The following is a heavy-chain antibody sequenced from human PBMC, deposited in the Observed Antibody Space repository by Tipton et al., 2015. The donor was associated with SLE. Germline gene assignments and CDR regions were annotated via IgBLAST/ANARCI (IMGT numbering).Heavy chain of an antibody. J-gene: IGHJ4*02. CDR1: GGPFTTYY. V-gene: IGHV4-34*01. CDR2: INHSGST. CDR3: ARREVLDS. Sequence: TLSLTCSVYGGPFTTYYWNWIRQPPGKGQGWIGDINHSGSTNYNPSLMSRATISVDTSKTQLSLKLSSVTAADTAIYYCARREVLDSWGQGTLVTVSS.